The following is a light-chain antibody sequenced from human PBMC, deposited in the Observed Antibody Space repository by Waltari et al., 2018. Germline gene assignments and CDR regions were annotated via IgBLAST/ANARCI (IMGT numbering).Light chain of an antibody. Sequence: AIRMTQSPSSFSASTGDRVPITCRASQGISSYLAWYQQKPGKAPKLLIYAASTLQSGVPSRFSGSGSGTDFTLTISCLQSEDFATYYCQQYYSYPRAFGPGTKVDIK. J-gene: IGKJ3*01. CDR1: QGISSY. CDR2: AAS. V-gene: IGKV1-8*01. CDR3: QQYYSYPRA.